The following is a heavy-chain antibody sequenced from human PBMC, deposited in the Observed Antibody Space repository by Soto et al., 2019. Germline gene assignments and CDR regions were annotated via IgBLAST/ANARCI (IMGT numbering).Heavy chain of an antibody. V-gene: IGHV3-23*01. Sequence: PVGSLRLSCVASGFTFKTYAMSWVRQAPGQGLQWVSAISATGGTTNYADSVKGRFTISRDNSNNMLYLQMNSLRAEDTAVYYCAKALFSASTRWFDPWGQGTLVTVSS. CDR1: GFTFKTYA. CDR2: ISATGGTT. CDR3: AKALFSASTRWFDP. D-gene: IGHD2-15*01. J-gene: IGHJ5*02.